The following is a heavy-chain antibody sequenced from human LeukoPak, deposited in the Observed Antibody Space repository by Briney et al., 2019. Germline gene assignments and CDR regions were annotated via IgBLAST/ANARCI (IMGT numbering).Heavy chain of an antibody. CDR2: ISSSSSTK. Sequence: TGGSLRLSCAASGFTFSVYSITWVRQAPGKGLEWVAYISSSSSTKYYADSVKGRFTISRDNAKNSLYLQMNSLRAEDTAVYYCATDYYGDYSFQHWGQGTLVIVSS. CDR1: GFTFSVYS. D-gene: IGHD4-17*01. CDR3: ATDYYGDYSFQH. J-gene: IGHJ1*01. V-gene: IGHV3-48*01.